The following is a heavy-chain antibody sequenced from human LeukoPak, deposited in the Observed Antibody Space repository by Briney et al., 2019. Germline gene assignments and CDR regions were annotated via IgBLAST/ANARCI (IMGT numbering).Heavy chain of an antibody. V-gene: IGHV1-18*01. CDR2: ISGYNGGT. D-gene: IGHD3-10*01. J-gene: IGHJ4*02. CDR3: ARNMVRGVIPLYYFDY. CDR1: GYTFTSYG. Sequence: ASVKVSCKTSGYTFTSYGISWVRQAPGQGLEWMAWISGYNGGTNYAPKFQGRVTVTTDTSMSTAYMELRRPRSDDTAVYYCARNMVRGVIPLYYFDYWGQGTLVTVSS.